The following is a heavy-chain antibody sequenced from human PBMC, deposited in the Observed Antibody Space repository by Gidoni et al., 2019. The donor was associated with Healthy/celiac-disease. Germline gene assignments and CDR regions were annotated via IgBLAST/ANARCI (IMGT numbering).Heavy chain of an antibody. D-gene: IGHD2-15*01. CDR3: AKDRLGYCSGGSCYDEFDY. V-gene: IGHV3-23*01. Sequence: KGLFTISRDNSKNTLYLQMNSLRAEDTAVYYCAKDRLGYCSGGSCYDEFDYWGQGTLVTVSS. J-gene: IGHJ4*02.